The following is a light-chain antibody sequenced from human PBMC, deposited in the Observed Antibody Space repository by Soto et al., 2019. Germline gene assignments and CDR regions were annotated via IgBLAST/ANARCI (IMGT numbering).Light chain of an antibody. J-gene: IGLJ2*01. Sequence: QSVLTQPPSLSAAPGQKVTISCSGSSSNIGNNYVSWYQPLPGTAPKLLIYDNNERPSGIPDRFSGSKSGTSATLAITGLQTGDEADYYCGTWDSSLSGVVFGGGTKLTVL. V-gene: IGLV1-51*01. CDR2: DNN. CDR1: SSNIGNNY. CDR3: GTWDSSLSGVV.